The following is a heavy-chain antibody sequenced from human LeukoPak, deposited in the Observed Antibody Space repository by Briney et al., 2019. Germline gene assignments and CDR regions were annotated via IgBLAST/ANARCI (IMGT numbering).Heavy chain of an antibody. J-gene: IGHJ4*02. CDR3: AKDLGRYRNNYFDY. D-gene: IGHD1-26*01. CDR2: ISGITTNT. Sequence: GGSLRLSCAASGFTFSNYAMSWVRQAPGKGLEWVSLISGITTNTYYADSVKGRFTISRDDSKNTLYLQMNSLRAEDTAVYYCAKDLGRYRNNYFDYWGQGTLVTVSS. CDR1: GFTFSNYA. V-gene: IGHV3-23*01.